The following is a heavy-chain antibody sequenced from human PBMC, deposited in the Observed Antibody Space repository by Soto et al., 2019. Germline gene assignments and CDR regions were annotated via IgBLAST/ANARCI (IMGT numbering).Heavy chain of an antibody. V-gene: IGHV1-69*06. CDR2: TIPVFNTA. D-gene: IGHD3-10*01. CDR3: ARRVYGSGNYYTGPSAFDI. CDR1: GGTLSDHG. Sequence: QVQLEQSGAEVKKPGSSVKVSCKASGGTLSDHGVAWLRQAPGQGLEWMGGTIPVFNTAKYAQKFQGSVTVTAENYSNIAYMDLCSLISEDTAFYLCARRVYGSGNYYTGPSAFDIWGQGTMVIVSS. J-gene: IGHJ3*02.